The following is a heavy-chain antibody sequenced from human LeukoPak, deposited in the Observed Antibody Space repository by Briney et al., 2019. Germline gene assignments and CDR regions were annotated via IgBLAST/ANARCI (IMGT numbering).Heavy chain of an antibody. V-gene: IGHV4-59*01. Sequence: PSETLSLTCTVSGGSISSYYWSWIRQPPGKGLEWIGYIYYSGSTNYNPSLKSRVTISVDTSKNQFSLKLSSVTAADTAVYYCARMGGLLPLDYWGQGTLVTVSS. J-gene: IGHJ4*02. CDR3: ARMGGLLPLDY. D-gene: IGHD2-15*01. CDR2: IYYSGST. CDR1: GGSISSYY.